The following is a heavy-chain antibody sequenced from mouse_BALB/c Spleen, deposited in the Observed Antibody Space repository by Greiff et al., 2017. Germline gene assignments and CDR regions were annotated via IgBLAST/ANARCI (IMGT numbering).Heavy chain of an antibody. V-gene: IGHV1S29*02. J-gene: IGHJ1*01. CDR3: ARYSWDWFFDV. CDR2: IYPYNGGT. CDR1: GYTFTDYN. Sequence: VQLQQSGPELVKPGASVKISCKASGYTFTDYNMHWVKQSHGKSLEWIGYIYPYNGGTGYNQKFKSKATLTVDNSSSTAYMELRSLTSEDSAVYYCARYSWDWFFDVWGAGTTVTVSS.